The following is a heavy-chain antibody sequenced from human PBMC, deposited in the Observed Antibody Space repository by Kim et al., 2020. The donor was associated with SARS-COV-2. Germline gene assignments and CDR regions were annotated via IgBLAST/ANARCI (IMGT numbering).Heavy chain of an antibody. CDR1: GGSISSYY. CDR3: AREDQYCSSISCYPGAFDI. J-gene: IGHJ3*02. CDR2: IYTSGST. Sequence: SETLSLTCTVSGGSISSYYWSWIRQPAGKGLEWIGRIYTSGSTNYNPSLKSRVTMSVDTSKNQFSLKLSSVTAADTAVYYCAREDQYCSSISCYPGAFDIWGQGAMVTVSS. V-gene: IGHV4-4*07. D-gene: IGHD2-2*01.